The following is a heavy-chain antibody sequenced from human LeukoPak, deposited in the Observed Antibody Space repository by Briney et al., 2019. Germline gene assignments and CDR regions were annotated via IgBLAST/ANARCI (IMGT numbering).Heavy chain of an antibody. V-gene: IGHV4-39*01. CDR2: IYYSGCT. J-gene: IGHJ4*02. CDR3: ARGLYYYDSRGYPSPTGEDY. Sequence: SETLSLTCTVSGGSISSSRYYWVWLRPPPRKGLEWIGSIYYSGCTYYNPSLKSRVTISVDTSKNQFSLKLSSATAADTAVYYCARGLYYYDSRGYPSPTGEDYWGQGTLVTVSS. CDR1: GGSISSSRYY. D-gene: IGHD3-22*01.